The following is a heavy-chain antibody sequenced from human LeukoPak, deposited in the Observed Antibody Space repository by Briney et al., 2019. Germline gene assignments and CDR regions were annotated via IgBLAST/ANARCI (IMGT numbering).Heavy chain of an antibody. CDR3: ARGEARVRGDIVFYLDY. Sequence: TGGSLRLSCAASGFTFSSYAMHWVRQAPGKGLEWVAVISYDGSNKYYADSVKGRFTISRDNSKNTLYLQMNSLRAEDTAVYYCARGEARVRGDIVFYLDYWGQGTLVTVSS. J-gene: IGHJ4*02. CDR2: ISYDGSNK. V-gene: IGHV3-30-3*01. D-gene: IGHD3-10*01. CDR1: GFTFSSYA.